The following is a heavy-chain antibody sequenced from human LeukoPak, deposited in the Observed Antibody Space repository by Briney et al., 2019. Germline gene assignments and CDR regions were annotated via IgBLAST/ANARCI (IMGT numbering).Heavy chain of an antibody. CDR1: GYTFTDYY. V-gene: IGHV1-2*02. CDR3: ARGGWARGNCSGGSCYRYYFDY. Sequence: ASVKVSCKASGYTFTDYYMHWVRQAPGQGLEWMGWINPNSGDTNYAQKFQGRVTMTRDTSISTAYMELSRLRSDDTAVYYCARGGWARGNCSGGSCYRYYFDYWGQGTLVTVSS. CDR2: INPNSGDT. D-gene: IGHD2-15*01. J-gene: IGHJ4*02.